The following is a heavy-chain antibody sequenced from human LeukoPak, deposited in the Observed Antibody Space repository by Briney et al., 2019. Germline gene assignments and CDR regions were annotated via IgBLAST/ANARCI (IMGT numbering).Heavy chain of an antibody. D-gene: IGHD5-12*01. CDR3: AGRYSGYDYMSLGYFDY. Sequence: ASVKVSCTASGYTFTSYGISWVRQAPGQGLEWMGWISAYNGNTNYAQKLQGRVTITADKSTSTAYMELSSLRSEDTAVYYCAGRYSGYDYMSLGYFDYWGQGTLVTVSS. CDR1: GYTFTSYG. V-gene: IGHV1-18*01. J-gene: IGHJ4*02. CDR2: ISAYNGNT.